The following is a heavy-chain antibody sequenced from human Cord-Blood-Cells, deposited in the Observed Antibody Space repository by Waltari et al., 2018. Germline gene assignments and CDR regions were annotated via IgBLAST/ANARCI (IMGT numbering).Heavy chain of an antibody. Sequence: QVQLVQSGAEVKKPGSSVKVSCKASGGTFSSYAISWVRQAPGQGLEWMGGIIPIFGTANYAQKFRGRVTITADESTSTAYMELSSLRSEDTAVYYCARDPKYYDFWSGPTHYYYGMDVWGQGTTVTVSS. V-gene: IGHV1-69*01. CDR1: GGTFSSYA. J-gene: IGHJ6*02. CDR3: ARDPKYYDFWSGPTHYYYGMDV. D-gene: IGHD3-3*01. CDR2: IIPIFGTA.